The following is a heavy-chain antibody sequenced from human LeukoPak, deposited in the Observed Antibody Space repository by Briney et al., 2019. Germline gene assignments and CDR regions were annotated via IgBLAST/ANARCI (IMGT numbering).Heavy chain of an antibody. CDR3: ARSSSLDY. CDR2: INTDGSST. V-gene: IGHV3-74*01. D-gene: IGHD3-10*01. Sequence: GGSRRPYCAASGFTFSDYWMHWVRQAPGKGLVWVSRINTDGSSTNYADSVKGRFTISRDNAKNTLYLQMNSLRAEDTAVYYCARSSSLDYWGQGTLVTLSS. CDR1: GFTFSDYW. J-gene: IGHJ4*02.